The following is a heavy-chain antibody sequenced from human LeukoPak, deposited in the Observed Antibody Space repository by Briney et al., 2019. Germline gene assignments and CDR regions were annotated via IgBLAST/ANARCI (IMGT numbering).Heavy chain of an antibody. CDR1: GGSISSSSYY. Sequence: SETLSLTCTVSGGSISSSSYYWGWIRQPPGKGLEWIGSIYYSGSTYYNPSLKSRVTISVDTSKNQFSLKLSSVTAADTAVYYCASLRGSSSWYVTWFDPWGQGTLVTVSS. CDR2: IYYSGST. J-gene: IGHJ5*02. D-gene: IGHD6-13*01. V-gene: IGHV4-39*07. CDR3: ASLRGSSSWYVTWFDP.